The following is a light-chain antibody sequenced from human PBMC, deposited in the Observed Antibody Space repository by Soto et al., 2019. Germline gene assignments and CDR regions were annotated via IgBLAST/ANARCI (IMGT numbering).Light chain of an antibody. CDR2: DVT. CDR1: SSDVGAYNY. J-gene: IGLJ1*01. Sequence: QSVLTQPRSVSGSPGQSVTISCTGTSSDVGAYNYVSWYRQHPDKAPQLIIFDVTERPSGVPARFSGSKSGNTASLTISGLQADDEADYYCCSYAGSSTSFVFGGGTKLTVL. CDR3: CSYAGSSTSFV. V-gene: IGLV2-11*01.